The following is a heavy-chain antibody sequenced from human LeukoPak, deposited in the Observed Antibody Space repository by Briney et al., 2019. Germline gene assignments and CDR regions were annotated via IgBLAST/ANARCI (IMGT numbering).Heavy chain of an antibody. J-gene: IGHJ4*02. D-gene: IGHD2-21*01. CDR3: ARSYCGGDCPSGY. CDR2: IIPIFGTA. Sequence: SVKVSCKASLGTFSSYAISGVRPAPGQGLEWMGGIIPIFGTANYAQKFQGGVTITADESTSTAYMELSSLRSEDTAVYYCARSYCGGDCPSGYWGQGTLVTVSS. V-gene: IGHV1-69*01. CDR1: LGTFSSYA.